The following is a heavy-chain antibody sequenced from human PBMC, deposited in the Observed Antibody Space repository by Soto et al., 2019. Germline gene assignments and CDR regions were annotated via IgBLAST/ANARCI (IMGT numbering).Heavy chain of an antibody. CDR1: GASISSGVYY. CDR2: IESSGST. D-gene: IGHD6-13*01. Sequence: SETLSLTCTVSGASISSGVYYWTWIRQHPGKGLEWIGYIESSGSTFFNPSLKSRVAISVDPSKSHFSLNLNSVTPEDTAVYYCAREQQLAEVDYWGQGTLVTVSS. V-gene: IGHV4-31*03. CDR3: AREQQLAEVDY. J-gene: IGHJ4*02.